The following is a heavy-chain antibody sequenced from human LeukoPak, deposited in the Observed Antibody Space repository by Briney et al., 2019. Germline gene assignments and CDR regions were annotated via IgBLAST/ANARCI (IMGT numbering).Heavy chain of an antibody. D-gene: IGHD3-22*01. CDR2: IYTSGST. CDR3: ARVTTGGYYNC. V-gene: IGHV4-61*02. Sequence: SETLSLTCTVSGGSLSSGSYYWGWIRPPAGKGLEWIGRIYTSGSTNYNPSLKSRVTISVDTSKNQFSLKLSSVTAADTAVYYCARVTTGGYYNCWGQGTLVTVSS. J-gene: IGHJ4*02. CDR1: GGSLSSGSYY.